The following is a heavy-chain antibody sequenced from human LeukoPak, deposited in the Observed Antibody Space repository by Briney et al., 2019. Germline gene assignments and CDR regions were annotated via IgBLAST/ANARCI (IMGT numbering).Heavy chain of an antibody. CDR2: ISYDGSNK. D-gene: IGHD5-18*01. Sequence: GGSLRLSCAASGFTFSSYAMHWVRQAPGKGLEWVAVISYDGSNKYYADSVKGRFTISRDNSKNTLYLQMNSLRAEDTAVYYCVKVSIPAMVDYWGQGTLVTVSS. V-gene: IGHV3-30-3*01. CDR1: GFTFSSYA. CDR3: VKVSIPAMVDY. J-gene: IGHJ4*02.